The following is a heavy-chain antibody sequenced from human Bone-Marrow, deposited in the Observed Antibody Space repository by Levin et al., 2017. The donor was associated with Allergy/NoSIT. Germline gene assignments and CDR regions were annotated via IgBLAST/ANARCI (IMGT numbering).Heavy chain of an antibody. Sequence: ETLSLTCEVSGFTFRSSAMAWVRQAPGKGLEWVSTISGRGDSTYYADSVQGRFTISRDNPTSTLYMEMNSLRAEDTAVYYCARKGTIAVAGQFDYWGQGILATVSS. V-gene: IGHV3-23*01. D-gene: IGHD6-19*01. CDR1: GFTFRSSA. J-gene: IGHJ4*02. CDR2: ISGRGDST. CDR3: ARKGTIAVAGQFDY.